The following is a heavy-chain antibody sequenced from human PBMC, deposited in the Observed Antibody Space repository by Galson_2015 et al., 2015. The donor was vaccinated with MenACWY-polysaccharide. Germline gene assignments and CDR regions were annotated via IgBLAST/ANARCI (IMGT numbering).Heavy chain of an antibody. V-gene: IGHV3-33*01. J-gene: IGHJ4*02. CDR2: IWSDGKEI. CDR3: TRGVYYDSSGYYYELNY. D-gene: IGHD3-22*01. CDR1: GFRFNDYG. Sequence: SLRLSCAASGFRFNDYGMHWVRQAPGKGLEWVAVIWSDGKEIYYADSVKGRFIISRDNSHNTLYLQMSSLRAEDTAVYFCTRGVYYDSSGYYYELNYWGQGTLVTVSS.